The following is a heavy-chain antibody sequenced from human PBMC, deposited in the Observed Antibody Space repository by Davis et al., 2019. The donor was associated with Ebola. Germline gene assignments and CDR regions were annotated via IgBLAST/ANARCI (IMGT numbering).Heavy chain of an antibody. V-gene: IGHV4-59*12. D-gene: IGHD3-3*01. CDR3: ARGKGESITIFGVVTVPPVYGMDV. CDR1: GGSISSYY. CDR2: IYYSGST. J-gene: IGHJ6*04. Sequence: PSETLSLTCTVSGGSISSYYWSWIRQPPGKGLEWIGYIYYSGSTNYNPSLKSRVTISVDTSKNQFSLKLSSVTAADTAVYYCARGKGESITIFGVVTVPPVYGMDVWGKGTTVTVSS.